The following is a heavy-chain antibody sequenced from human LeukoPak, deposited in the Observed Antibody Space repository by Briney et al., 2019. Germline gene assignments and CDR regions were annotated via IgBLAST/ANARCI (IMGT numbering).Heavy chain of an antibody. CDR1: GFTFSSYA. V-gene: IGHV3-23*01. CDR3: AKLGGHPLHNYYVGV. D-gene: IGHD3-16*01. CDR2: ILDSGYST. J-gene: IGHJ6*03. Sequence: EGSLRLSCAASGFTFSSYAMSWVRQAPGKGLEWVSGILDSGYSTYYANSVKGRFTISRDNSNNTLYLQMNSLRAEDTAVYYCAKLGGHPLHNYYVGVWGKGTTVAVSS.